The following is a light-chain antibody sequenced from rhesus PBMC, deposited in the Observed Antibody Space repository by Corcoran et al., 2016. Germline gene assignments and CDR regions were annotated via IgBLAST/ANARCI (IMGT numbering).Light chain of an antibody. CDR1: QGISNA. V-gene: IGKV1-33*02. CDR2: AAS. CDR3: HQCYRTPLA. Sequence: DIQMSQSPSSLSASVGDKVTITCRASQGISNAVGWYQPKPGKAPKLLIYAASLLESGVPSRFSGSRSGTAFTLTIISLQPDDFATDYCHQCYRTPLAFGGGTKVDLK. J-gene: IGKJ4*01.